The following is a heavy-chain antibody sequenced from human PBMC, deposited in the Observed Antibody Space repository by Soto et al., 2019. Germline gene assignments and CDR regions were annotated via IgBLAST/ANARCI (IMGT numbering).Heavy chain of an antibody. CDR2: IYVTGAV. V-gene: IGHV4-31*03. D-gene: IGHD2-21*01. CDR1: GAALNSGNYY. Sequence: SETLSLTCSVSGAALNSGNYYWSWIRQVPGKGLEWIGHIYVTGAVDYNPSLRDRITISQDTSERQFSLNLRLVTAADTAVYYCARLRIATNNYKWFDPWGQGISVTVSS. J-gene: IGHJ5*02. CDR3: ARLRIATNNYKWFDP.